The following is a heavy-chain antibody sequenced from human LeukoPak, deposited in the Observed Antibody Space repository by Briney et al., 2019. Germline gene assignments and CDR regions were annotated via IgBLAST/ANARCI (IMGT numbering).Heavy chain of an antibody. CDR1: GGSIRSGDYY. D-gene: IGHD5-12*01. J-gene: IGHJ6*02. Sequence: SQTLSLTCTVSGGSIRSGDYYWSWIRQPPGKGLEWIGYIYYSGSTYYNPSLKSRVTISVDTSKNQFSLKLSSVTAADTAVYYCARASLRRRSADVWGQGTTVTVSS. CDR3: ARASLRRRSADV. V-gene: IGHV4-30-4*01. CDR2: IYYSGST.